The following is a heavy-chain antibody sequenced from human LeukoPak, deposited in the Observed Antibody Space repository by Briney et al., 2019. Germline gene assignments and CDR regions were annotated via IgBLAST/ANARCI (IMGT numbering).Heavy chain of an antibody. V-gene: IGHV3-30*18. CDR3: AKDERVVKLLDAFDI. D-gene: IGHD2-21*01. J-gene: IGHJ3*02. CDR1: GFTFSSYG. CDR2: ISYDGSNK. Sequence: GRSLRLSCAASGFTFSSYGMHWVRQAPGKGLEWVTVISYDGSNKYYADSVKGRFTISRDNSKNTLYLQMNSLRAENTAVYYCAKDERVVKLLDAFDIWGQGTMVTVSS.